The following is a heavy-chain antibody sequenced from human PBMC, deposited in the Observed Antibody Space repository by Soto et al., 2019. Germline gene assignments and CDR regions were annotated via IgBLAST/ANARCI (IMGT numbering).Heavy chain of an antibody. CDR2: ISYDGSDK. J-gene: IGHJ6*02. Sequence: GGSLRLSCAASGFTFSNYGIHFVRHSPFKWLEWVAVISYDGSDKYYADSVKGRFSISRDNSKNTLYLQMNSLRAEDTAVYYCAKVTGYCSSSSCRRDYYYYYGMDVWGQGTTVTVSS. D-gene: IGHD2-2*01. V-gene: IGHV3-30*18. CDR3: AKVTGYCSSSSCRRDYYYYYGMDV. CDR1: GFTFSNYG.